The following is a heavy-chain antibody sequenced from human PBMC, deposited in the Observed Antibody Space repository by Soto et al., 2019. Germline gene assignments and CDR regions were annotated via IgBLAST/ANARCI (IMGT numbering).Heavy chain of an antibody. V-gene: IGHV3-23*01. J-gene: IGHJ4*02. D-gene: IGHD2-15*01. CDR2: IGKSGNT. CDR3: AKLLGCSGGAFDY. Sequence: EAQVLGSGGGLVQPGGSLRLSCAASGFTFDIYAMSWVRQVPGKGLEWVSTIGKSGNTHAAESVKGRFTISRDNSKTTVYLQMNSLRAEDTAVYYCAKLLGCSGGAFDYWGQGTPVTVSS. CDR1: GFTFDIYA.